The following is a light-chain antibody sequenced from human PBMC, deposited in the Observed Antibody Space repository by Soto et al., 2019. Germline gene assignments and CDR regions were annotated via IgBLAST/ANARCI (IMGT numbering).Light chain of an antibody. CDR3: QQYNNWPIT. CDR2: GAS. V-gene: IGKV3-15*01. Sequence: EIVMTQSPATLSVSPGERATLSCRARQSVSGNLAWYQQTAGQAPRTLIYGASTRATGIPARFSGSGSGTEFTLTISSLESEDFAVYYCQQYNNWPITFGQGTRLEIK. CDR1: QSVSGN. J-gene: IGKJ5*01.